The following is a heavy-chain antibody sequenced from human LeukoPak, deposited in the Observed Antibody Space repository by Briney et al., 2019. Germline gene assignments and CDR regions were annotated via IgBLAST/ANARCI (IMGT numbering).Heavy chain of an antibody. D-gene: IGHD2-2*02. CDR2: IYYSGST. Sequence: SGPTLVKPSETLSLTCTVSGGSISSYYWSWLRQPPGKGLEWIGYIYYSGSTNYNPSLKSRVTISVDTSKNQFSLKLSSVTAADTAVYYCARGSYCSSTSCYNYYYGMDVWGKGTTVTVSS. CDR1: GGSISSYY. J-gene: IGHJ6*04. CDR3: ARGSYCSSTSCYNYYYGMDV. V-gene: IGHV4-59*01.